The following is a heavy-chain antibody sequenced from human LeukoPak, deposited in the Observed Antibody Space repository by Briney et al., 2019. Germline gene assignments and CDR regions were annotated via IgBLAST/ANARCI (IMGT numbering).Heavy chain of an antibody. CDR2: IYYSGST. J-gene: IGHJ4*02. D-gene: IGHD3-22*01. CDR1: GGPIRSSSYY. V-gene: IGHV4-39*07. Sequence: SETLSLTCTVSGGPIRSSSYYWGWIRQPPGKGLEWIGSIYYSGSTYYNPSLKSRVTISVDTSKNQFSLKLSSVTAADTAVYYCARVDSGGYHSDYWGQGTLVTVSS. CDR3: ARVDSGGYHSDY.